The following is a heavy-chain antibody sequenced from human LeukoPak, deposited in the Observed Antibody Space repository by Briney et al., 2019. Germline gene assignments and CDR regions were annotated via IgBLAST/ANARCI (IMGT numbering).Heavy chain of an antibody. CDR2: IYHSGHT. V-gene: IGHV4-59*08. Sequence: SETLSLTYTVSGVSVSSDYWSWIRQSPGKGLEWIGYIYHSGHTMSNPSLKSRVSLSLDTSNNQFSLKLSSVTAADTAVYYCARHPFQYPFDHWGQGTVVSVSS. CDR1: GVSVSSDY. D-gene: IGHD4-4*01. J-gene: IGHJ5*02. CDR3: ARHPFQYPFDH.